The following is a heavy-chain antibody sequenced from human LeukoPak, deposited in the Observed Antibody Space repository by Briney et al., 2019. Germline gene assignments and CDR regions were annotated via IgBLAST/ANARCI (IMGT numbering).Heavy chain of an antibody. CDR1: GGSISTYF. Sequence: SETLSLTCTVSGGSISTYFWSWIRQPPGKGLEWIGYIYYSGSTYYNPSLKSRVTISVDTSKNQFSLKLSSVTAADTAVYYCARDGGVTIFGVVNYFDYWGQGTLVTVSS. J-gene: IGHJ4*02. CDR3: ARDGGVTIFGVVNYFDY. D-gene: IGHD3-3*01. V-gene: IGHV4-59*12. CDR2: IYYSGST.